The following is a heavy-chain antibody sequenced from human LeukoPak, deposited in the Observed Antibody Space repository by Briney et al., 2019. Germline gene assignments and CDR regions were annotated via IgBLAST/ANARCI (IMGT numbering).Heavy chain of an antibody. Sequence: GASVKVSCKASGYTFTSYDINWVRQATGQGLEWMGWMNPNSGNTGYAQKFQGRVTITTDESTSTAYMELSSLRSEDTAVYYCARARRIAAAGTPDAFDIWGQGTMVTVSS. D-gene: IGHD6-13*01. CDR1: GYTFTSYD. V-gene: IGHV1-8*03. CDR3: ARARRIAAAGTPDAFDI. CDR2: MNPNSGNT. J-gene: IGHJ3*02.